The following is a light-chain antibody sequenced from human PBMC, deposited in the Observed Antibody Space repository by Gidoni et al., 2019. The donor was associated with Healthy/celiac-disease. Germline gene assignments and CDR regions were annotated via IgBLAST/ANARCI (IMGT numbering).Light chain of an antibody. CDR1: QDISNY. CDR2: DAS. Sequence: IQMTQSPSSLSASVGDRVTITCQASQDISNYLNWYQQKPGKAPKLLIYDASNLETGVPSRFSGSGSGTDFTFTISSLQPEDIATYYCQQYGTFXGXTKVEIK. J-gene: IGKJ4*01. CDR3: QQYGT. V-gene: IGKV1-33*01.